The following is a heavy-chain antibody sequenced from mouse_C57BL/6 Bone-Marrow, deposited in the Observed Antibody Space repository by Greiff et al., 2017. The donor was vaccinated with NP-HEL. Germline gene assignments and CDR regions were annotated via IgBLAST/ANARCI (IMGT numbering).Heavy chain of an antibody. CDR1: GFSFNTYA. CDR2: IRSKGNNYAT. J-gene: IGHJ4*01. Sequence: EVQLVESGGGLVQPKGSLKLSCAASGFSFNTYAMNWVRQAPGKGLEWVARIRSKGNNYATYYADSVKDRFTISRDDSESMLYLQMNNLKTEDTAMYCCVGHTKGAMDYWGQGTSVTVSS. V-gene: IGHV10-1*01. CDR3: VGHTKGAMDY. D-gene: IGHD2-12*01.